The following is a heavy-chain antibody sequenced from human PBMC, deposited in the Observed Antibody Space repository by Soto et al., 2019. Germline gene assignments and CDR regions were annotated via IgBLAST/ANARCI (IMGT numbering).Heavy chain of an antibody. CDR1: GFTFRSYS. CDR2: ISSSSSTV. CDR3: ARPQWLHDAFDI. J-gene: IGHJ3*02. V-gene: IGHV3-48*02. Sequence: GGSLRLSCAASGFTFRSYSMNWVRQARGKGLEWVSYISSSSSTVYYADSVKGRFTISRDNAKNSLYLQMNSLRDEDTAVYYCARPQWLHDAFDIWGQRTMVTVSS. D-gene: IGHD6-19*01.